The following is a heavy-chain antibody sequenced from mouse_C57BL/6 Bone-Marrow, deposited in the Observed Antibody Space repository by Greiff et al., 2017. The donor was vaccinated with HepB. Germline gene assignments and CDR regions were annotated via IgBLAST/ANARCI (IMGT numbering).Heavy chain of an antibody. J-gene: IGHJ4*01. CDR1: GYSITSGYY. V-gene: IGHV3-6*01. D-gene: IGHD2-4*01. CDR2: ISYDGSN. Sequence: VQLQQSGPGLVKPSQSLSLTCSVTGYSITSGYYWNWIRQFPGNKLEWMGYISYDGSNNYNPSLKNRISITRDTSKNQFFLKLNSVTTEDTATYYCARGIYYDYDGDFSYAMDYWGQGTSVTVSS. CDR3: ARGIYYDYDGDFSYAMDY.